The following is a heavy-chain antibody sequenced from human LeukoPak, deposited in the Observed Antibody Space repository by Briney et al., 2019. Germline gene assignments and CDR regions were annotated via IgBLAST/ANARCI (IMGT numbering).Heavy chain of an antibody. CDR3: AKGIVGVTSRYWYFDL. J-gene: IGHJ2*01. CDR1: GFPFDTYW. CDR2: IKHDESEE. D-gene: IGHD2-21*02. V-gene: IGHV3-7*05. Sequence: GGSLRLSCAASGFPFDTYWMSWVRQAPGKGLEWVANIKHDESEESYVDSVKGRFTISRDNAQKSLYLQMKSLRAEDTAVYYCAKGIVGVTSRYWYFDLWGRGTLVTVSS.